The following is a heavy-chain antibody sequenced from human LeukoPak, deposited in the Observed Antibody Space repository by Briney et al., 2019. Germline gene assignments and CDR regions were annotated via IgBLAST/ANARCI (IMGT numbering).Heavy chain of an antibody. CDR2: IYYSGST. J-gene: IGHJ6*02. CDR3: ARSESRFLEWLSAGGMDV. Sequence: SETLSLTCTVSGGSVSSGSYYWSWIRQPPGKGLEWIGYIYYSGSTNYNPSLKSRVTISVDTSKKQFSLKLSSVTAADTAVYYCARSESRFLEWLSAGGMDVWGQGTTVTVSS. CDR1: GGSVSSGSYY. V-gene: IGHV4-61*01. D-gene: IGHD3-3*01.